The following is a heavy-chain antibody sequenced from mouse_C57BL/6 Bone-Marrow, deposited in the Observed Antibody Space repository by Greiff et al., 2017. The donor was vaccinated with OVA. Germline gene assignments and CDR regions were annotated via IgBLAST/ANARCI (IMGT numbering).Heavy chain of an antibody. CDR1: GFTFSDYG. CDR2: ISNLAYSI. CDR3: ARWGSYDGYLLDY. J-gene: IGHJ2*01. V-gene: IGHV5-15*01. D-gene: IGHD2-3*01. Sequence: DVMLVESGGGLVQPGGSLKLSCAASGFTFSDYGMAWVRQAPRKGPEWVAFISNLAYSIYYADTVTGRFTISRENAKNTLYLEMSNLRSEDTAMYYCARWGSYDGYLLDYWGQGTTLTVSS.